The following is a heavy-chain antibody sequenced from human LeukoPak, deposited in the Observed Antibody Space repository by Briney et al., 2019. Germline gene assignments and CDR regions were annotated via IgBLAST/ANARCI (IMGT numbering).Heavy chain of an antibody. CDR2: ISETSSHT. J-gene: IGHJ5*02. CDR1: GFTFSSNA. CDR3: AKDFSSSWQFDP. Sequence: GGSLRLSCAASGFTFSSNAMTWVRQAPGQGLEWVSSISETSSHTFYADSVKGRFTISRNNTKNTLFLQMNSLRVEDTAMYYCAKDFSSSWQFDPWGQGTLVTVSS. D-gene: IGHD6-13*01. V-gene: IGHV3-23*01.